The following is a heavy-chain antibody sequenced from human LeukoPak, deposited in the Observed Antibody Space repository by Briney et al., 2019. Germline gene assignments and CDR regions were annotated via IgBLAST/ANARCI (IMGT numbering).Heavy chain of an antibody. CDR2: IYTSGST. CDR1: GGSISSYY. CDR3: ARVAGTTYYYYYMDV. V-gene: IGHV4-4*07. D-gene: IGHD1-1*01. J-gene: IGHJ6*03. Sequence: SETLSLTCTVSGGSISSYYWSWIRQPAGKGLEWIGRIYTSGSTNYNPSLKSRVTMSVDTSKSQFSLKLSSVTAADTAVYYCARVAGTTYYYYYMDVWGKGTTVTVSS.